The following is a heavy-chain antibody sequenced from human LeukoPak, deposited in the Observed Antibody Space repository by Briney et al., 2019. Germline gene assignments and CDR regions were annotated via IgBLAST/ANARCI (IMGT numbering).Heavy chain of an antibody. CDR2: LFTGGGRT. Sequence: GGSLRLSCAASGFTFNNYLLSWVRQAPGKGLEWVSVLFTGGGRTLYADSVKGRFTISGDTSRTTLYLQMNGLRAEDTAVYYCAKECDYSPGHKFDLWGQGTLVTVSS. CDR1: GFTFNNYL. J-gene: IGHJ4*02. D-gene: IGHD3-10*01. CDR3: AKECDYSPGHKFDL. V-gene: IGHV3-23*01.